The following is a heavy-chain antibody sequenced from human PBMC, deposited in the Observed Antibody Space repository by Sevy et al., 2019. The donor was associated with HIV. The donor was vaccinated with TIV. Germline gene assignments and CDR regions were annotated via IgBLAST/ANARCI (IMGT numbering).Heavy chain of an antibody. CDR1: GFTFSSYS. D-gene: IGHD3-22*01. Sequence: GGSLRLSCAASGFTFSSYSMNWVRQAPGKGLEWVSSISSSSSYIYYADSVKGRFTISRDNAKNSLYLQMNSLRAEDTAVYYCARAPRPNSLHYYDSSGYYSDYHYSYYMDVWGKGTTVTVSS. V-gene: IGHV3-21*01. CDR3: ARAPRPNSLHYYDSSGYYSDYHYSYYMDV. J-gene: IGHJ6*03. CDR2: ISSSSSYI.